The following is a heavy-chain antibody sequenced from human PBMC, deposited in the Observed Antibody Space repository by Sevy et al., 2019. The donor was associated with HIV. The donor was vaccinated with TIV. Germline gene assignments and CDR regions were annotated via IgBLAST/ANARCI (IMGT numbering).Heavy chain of an antibody. J-gene: IGHJ4*02. D-gene: IGHD3-10*02. CDR3: TKESLLRTYIRGDFDL. V-gene: IGHV3-30*18. CDR2: ISSDGSNQ. Sequence: GGSLRLSCSGFGFSFQTFGMHWVRQAPGKGPEWLAVISSDGSNQNYADSVKGRFTITRDNSINLLFLQLNSLIPSDTAMYFCTKESLLRTYIRGDFDLWGQGTQVTVSS. CDR1: GFSFQTFG.